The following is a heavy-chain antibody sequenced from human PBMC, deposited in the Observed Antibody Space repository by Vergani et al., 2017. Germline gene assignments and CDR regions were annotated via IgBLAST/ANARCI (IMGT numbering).Heavy chain of an antibody. D-gene: IGHD3-10*01. V-gene: IGHV4-4*02. CDR1: GGSISSSNW. CDR2: IDHSGST. J-gene: IGHJ5*02. CDR3: AREAVLWFGYNGFDP. Sequence: QVQLQESGPGLVKPSGTLSLTCAVSGGSISSSNWWSWVRQPPGEGLEWIGEIDHSGSTNYNPALKSRVTISVDKSKNQFSLKLSAVTAADTAVYYGAREAVLWFGYNGFDPWGQGTLVTVSS.